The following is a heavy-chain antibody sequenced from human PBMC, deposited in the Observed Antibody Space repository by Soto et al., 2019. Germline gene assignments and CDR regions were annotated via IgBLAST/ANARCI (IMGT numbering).Heavy chain of an antibody. D-gene: IGHD3-22*01. CDR2: ISSSSSTI. Sequence: PGGSLRLSCAASGGTCISYSMNWVRQAPGKGLEWVSYISSSSSTIYYADSVKGRFTISRDNAKNSLYLQMNSLRDEDTAVYCCARNYYDSSGYFLDWFDPWGQGTLVTVSS. CDR3: ARNYYDSSGYFLDWFDP. CDR1: GGTCISYS. J-gene: IGHJ5*02. V-gene: IGHV3-48*02.